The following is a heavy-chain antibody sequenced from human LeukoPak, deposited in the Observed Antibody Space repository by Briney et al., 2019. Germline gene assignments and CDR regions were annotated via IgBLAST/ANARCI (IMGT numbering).Heavy chain of an antibody. CDR2: ISGSGDST. CDR3: AKAMGKVVVVAATPDS. CDR1: GFTFSSYA. D-gene: IGHD2-15*01. Sequence: PGGSLRLSCAASGFTFSSYAMSWVRQAPGKGLEWVSAISGSGDSTYYSDSVKGRLTISRDNSKSTLYLQMNSLRAEDTAVYYCAKAMGKVVVVAATPDSWGQGTLVTVSS. J-gene: IGHJ4*02. V-gene: IGHV3-23*01.